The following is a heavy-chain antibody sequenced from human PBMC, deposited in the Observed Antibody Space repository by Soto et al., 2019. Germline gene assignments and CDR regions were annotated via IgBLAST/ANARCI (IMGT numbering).Heavy chain of an antibody. Sequence: QLLESGGGLVQRGGSVRLSCAASTFTFSSYAMSWVRQAPGKGLEWVSAFTGSGGATYYADSVKGRFAISRDNSKSTLYLQMNILRGEDTAVYYCVGSTGMPPFDYWGQGTLVTVSS. CDR1: TFTFSSYA. CDR3: VGSTGMPPFDY. J-gene: IGHJ4*02. V-gene: IGHV3-23*01. D-gene: IGHD5-18*01. CDR2: FTGSGGAT.